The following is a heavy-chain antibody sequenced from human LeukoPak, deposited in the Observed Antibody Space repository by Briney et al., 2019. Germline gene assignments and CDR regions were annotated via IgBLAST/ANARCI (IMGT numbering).Heavy chain of an antibody. CDR3: ALGGAPEHFDY. CDR2: ISGSGGST. CDR1: GFTFSSYW. D-gene: IGHD1-14*01. J-gene: IGHJ4*02. Sequence: PGGSLRLSCVASGFTFSSYWMSWVRQALGKGLEWVSAISGSGGSTYYADSVKGRFTISRDNSKNTLYLQMNSLRAEDTAVYYCALGGAPEHFDYWGQGTLVTVSS. V-gene: IGHV3-23*01.